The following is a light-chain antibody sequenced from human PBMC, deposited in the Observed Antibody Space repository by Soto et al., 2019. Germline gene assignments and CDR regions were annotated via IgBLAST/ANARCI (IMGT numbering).Light chain of an antibody. CDR1: QDISNY. V-gene: IGKV1-12*01. CDR2: AAS. J-gene: IGKJ5*01. Sequence: QMTQSPTSLSASVGDRVTISFQASQDISNYLNWYQQKPGKAPKLLIYAASSLQSGVPSRFSGSGSGTDFTLTISSLQPEDFATYYCQQDNSCPITFGQGTRLEIK. CDR3: QQDNSCPIT.